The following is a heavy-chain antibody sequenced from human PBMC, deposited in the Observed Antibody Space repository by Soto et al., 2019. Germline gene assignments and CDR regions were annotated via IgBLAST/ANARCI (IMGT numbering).Heavy chain of an antibody. D-gene: IGHD3-3*01. CDR2: IKPDGSEK. V-gene: IGHV3-7*03. CDR1: GLTFSSYW. Sequence: EGQLVESGGGLVQPGGSLRLSCEASGLTFSSYWMTWVRQAPGKGLEWVADIKPDGSEKYYVDSVEGRFTISRDNAKNTIYLGMNRLGVEDTAVDYCARSITTLGVVTISDDNWFDPWGQGTPVTVSS. CDR3: ARSITTLGVVTISDDNWFDP. J-gene: IGHJ5*02.